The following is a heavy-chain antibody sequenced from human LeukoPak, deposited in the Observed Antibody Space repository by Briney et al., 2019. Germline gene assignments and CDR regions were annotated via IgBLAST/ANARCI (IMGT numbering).Heavy chain of an antibody. CDR2: IYYSGST. D-gene: IGHD4-17*01. CDR3: ARLHGVTTVFDH. CDR1: GGSISSYY. J-gene: IGHJ4*02. Sequence: SETLSLTCTVSGGSISSYYWSWIRQPPGKGLEWIGYIYYSGSTNYNPSLKSRVTISVDTSKNQFSLKLSSVTAADTAVYYCARLHGVTTVFDHWGQGTLVTVSS. V-gene: IGHV4-59*08.